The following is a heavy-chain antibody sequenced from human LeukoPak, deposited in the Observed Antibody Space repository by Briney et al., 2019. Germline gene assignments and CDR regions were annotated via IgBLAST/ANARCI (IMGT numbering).Heavy chain of an antibody. Sequence: GRSLRLSCAASGFTFSTYGMSWVRQAPGKGLEWVSGINSGGGNTYYVDSVKGRFTISRDNSKDTLYLQMDSLRAEDTAIYYCAKIVTGFWYFDLWGRGTLVTVSS. CDR2: INSGGGNT. CDR1: GFTFSTYG. D-gene: IGHD2-21*02. V-gene: IGHV3-23*01. CDR3: AKIVTGFWYFDL. J-gene: IGHJ2*01.